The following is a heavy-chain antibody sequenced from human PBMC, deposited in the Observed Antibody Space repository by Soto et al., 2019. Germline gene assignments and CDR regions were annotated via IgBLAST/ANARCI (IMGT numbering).Heavy chain of an antibody. CDR2: IKQDGSEK. J-gene: IGHJ5*02. D-gene: IGHD6-13*01. Sequence: EVQLVESGGGLVQPGGSLRLSCAASGFTFSSYWMSWVRQAPGKGLEWVANIKQDGSEKYYVDSVKGRFTISRDNAKNSLYLQMNSLRAEDTDVYYCARERYSSSWYPYYWFDPWGQGTLVTVSS. V-gene: IGHV3-7*01. CDR1: GFTFSSYW. CDR3: ARERYSSSWYPYYWFDP.